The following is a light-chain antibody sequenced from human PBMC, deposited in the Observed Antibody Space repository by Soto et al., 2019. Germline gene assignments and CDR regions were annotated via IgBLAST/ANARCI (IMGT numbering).Light chain of an antibody. J-gene: IGKJ4*01. CDR3: QQYDSLPLT. V-gene: IGKV1-33*01. CDR1: QDISDY. Sequence: DIQMTQSPSSLSASVGDRVTITCQASQDISDYLNWYQQRPGKAPNLLIYAASNLETRVPSRFSGSGSGTFFTLTITSLQPEYFATYYCQQYDSLPLTFGGGTKVDIK. CDR2: AAS.